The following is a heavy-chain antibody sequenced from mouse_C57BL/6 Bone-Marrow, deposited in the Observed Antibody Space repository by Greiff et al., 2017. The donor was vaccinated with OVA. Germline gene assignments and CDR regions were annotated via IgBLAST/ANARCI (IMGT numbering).Heavy chain of an antibody. D-gene: IGHD3-3*01. V-gene: IGHV5-4*01. CDR3: AREGTSDY. J-gene: IGHJ2*01. Sequence: DVKLVESGGGLVKPGGSLKLSCAASGFTFSSYAMSWVRQTPEKRLEWVATISDGGSYTYYPDNVKGRFTISRDNAKNNLYLQMSHLKSEDTAMYYCAREGTSDYWGQGTTLTVSS. CDR2: ISDGGSYT. CDR1: GFTFSSYA.